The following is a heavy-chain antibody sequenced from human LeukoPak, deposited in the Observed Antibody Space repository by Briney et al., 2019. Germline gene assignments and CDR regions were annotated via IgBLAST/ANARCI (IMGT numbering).Heavy chain of an antibody. V-gene: IGHV4-4*09. CDR2: IYTSGST. Sequence: SETLSLTCTVSGGSISSYCWSWIRQPPGKGLEWIGYIYTSGSTNYNPSLKSRVTILVDSSKSQFSLKLSSVTAADTAVYYCARQDVFYYSMDVWGKGTTVTVSS. J-gene: IGHJ6*03. D-gene: IGHD3-10*01. CDR3: ARQDVFYYSMDV. CDR1: GGSISSYC.